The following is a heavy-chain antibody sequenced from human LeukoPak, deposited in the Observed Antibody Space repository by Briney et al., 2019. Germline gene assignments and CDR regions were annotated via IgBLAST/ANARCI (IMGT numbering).Heavy chain of an antibody. V-gene: IGHV4-59*01. CDR2: IYYSGST. D-gene: IGHD1-26*01. CDR1: GDSISSYY. J-gene: IGHJ5*02. Sequence: SETLSLTCTVSGDSISSYYWSWIRQPPGKGLEWIGYIYYSGSTNYNPSLKSRVTISVDTSKNQFSLKLSSVTAADTAVYYCAREGGSYSKWFDPWGQGTLVTVSS. CDR3: AREGGSYSKWFDP.